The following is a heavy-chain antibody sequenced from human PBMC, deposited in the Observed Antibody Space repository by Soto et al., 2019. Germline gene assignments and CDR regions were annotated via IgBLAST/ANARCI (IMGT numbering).Heavy chain of an antibody. D-gene: IGHD2-2*01. CDR3: AKSSHLYVVPAAVYFDD. CDR1: GFTFSSYA. CDR2: IGGSDGRP. Sequence: GVSLRLSCGASGFTFSSYAMSWVRQAPVKGLEWVSAIGGSDGRPYYADSVKGRFAISRDNSKNTLFLQMSSLRAEDSAVYYCAKSSHLYVVPAAVYFDDWGQGTLVTVSS. V-gene: IGHV3-23*01. J-gene: IGHJ4*02.